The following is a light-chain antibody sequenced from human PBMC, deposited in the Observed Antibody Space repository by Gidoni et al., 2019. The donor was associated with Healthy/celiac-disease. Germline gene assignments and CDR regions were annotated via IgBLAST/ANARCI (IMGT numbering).Light chain of an antibody. CDR3: QQRINWPLT. J-gene: IGKJ4*01. CDR1: QRVSSY. CDR2: DAS. Sequence: EIVLTQSPATLSLSPGERATLSCRASQRVSSYLAWYQQKPGQAPRLLIYDASNRATGIPARFSCSGSVTDFTLTISSLEPEDFAVYYCQQRINWPLTFGGGTKVEIK. V-gene: IGKV3-11*01.